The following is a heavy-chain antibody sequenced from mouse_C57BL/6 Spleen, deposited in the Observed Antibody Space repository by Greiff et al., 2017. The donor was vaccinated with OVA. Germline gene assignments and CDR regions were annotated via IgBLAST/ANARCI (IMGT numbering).Heavy chain of an antibody. CDR3: ANISYGNYEGFDY. J-gene: IGHJ2*01. V-gene: IGHV1-82*01. Sequence: VQLHQSGPELVKPGASVKISCKASGYAFSSSWMNWVKQRPGKGLEWIGRIYPGDGDTNYNGKFKGKATLTADKSSSTSYMQLCSLTSEDSAVYFYANISYGNYEGFDYWGQGTTLTVSS. CDR1: GYAFSSSW. CDR2: IYPGDGDT. D-gene: IGHD2-1*01.